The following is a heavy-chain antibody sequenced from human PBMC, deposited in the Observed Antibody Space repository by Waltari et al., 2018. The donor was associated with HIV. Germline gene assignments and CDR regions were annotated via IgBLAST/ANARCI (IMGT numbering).Heavy chain of an antibody. CDR3: ARDWGNCSGGSCYSPARDYYYGMDV. Sequence: QVQLQESGPGLVKPSETLSLTCTVSGGPISSYYWRWIRQPPGKGLAGVGYIYYSGSTNYNPSLKSRVTISVDTSKNQFSLKLSSVTAADTAVYYCARDWGNCSGGSCYSPARDYYYGMDVWGQGTTVTVSS. CDR1: GGPISSYY. D-gene: IGHD2-15*01. V-gene: IGHV4-59*01. J-gene: IGHJ6*02. CDR2: IYYSGST.